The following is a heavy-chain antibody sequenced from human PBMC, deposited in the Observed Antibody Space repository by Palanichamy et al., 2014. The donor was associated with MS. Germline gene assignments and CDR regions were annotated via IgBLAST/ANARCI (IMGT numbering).Heavy chain of an antibody. Sequence: QVQLVQSGAEVKKPGASVKVSCKTSGYTLTGYYIHWVRQAPGQGLEWMGRINPDSGDTNYPQKFQGRVTLTRDTSNSTAYMELSRLRSDDTAVYFCARVVTVLKYWGQGTLVTVSS. D-gene: IGHD2-21*02. CDR1: GYTLTGYY. J-gene: IGHJ4*02. CDR3: ARVVTVLKY. V-gene: IGHV1-2*06. CDR2: INPDSGDT.